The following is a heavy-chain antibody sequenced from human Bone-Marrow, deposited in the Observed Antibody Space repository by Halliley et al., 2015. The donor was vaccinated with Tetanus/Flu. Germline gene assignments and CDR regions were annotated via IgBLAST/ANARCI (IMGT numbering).Heavy chain of an antibody. J-gene: IGHJ4*02. V-gene: IGHV1-18*01. D-gene: IGHD3-3*01. CDR1: GYTFNSYG. Sequence: QVQLVQSGAEVKKPGASVKVSCKTSGYTFNSYGISWVRQAPGQRLEWMGWISTYNDKTNYAQRLQGRVTMTTDTSTSTAYMELRSLRSDDTAVYYCARFWSGYSVDYWGQGTLVTVSS. CDR2: ISTYNDKT. CDR3: ARFWSGYSVDY.